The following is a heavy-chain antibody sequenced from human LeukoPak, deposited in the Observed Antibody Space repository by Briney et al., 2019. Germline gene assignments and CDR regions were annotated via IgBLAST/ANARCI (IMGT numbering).Heavy chain of an antibody. V-gene: IGHV4-38-2*02. J-gene: IGHJ6*03. CDR2: IYHSGST. Sequence: SETLSLTCTVSGYSISSGYYWGWIRQPPGKGLEWIGSIYHSGSTYYNPSLKSRVTISVDTSKNQFSLKLSSVTAADTAVYYCAREDYGENPYYYYMDVWGKGTTVTVSS. CDR3: AREDYGENPYYYYMDV. CDR1: GYSISSGYY. D-gene: IGHD4-17*01.